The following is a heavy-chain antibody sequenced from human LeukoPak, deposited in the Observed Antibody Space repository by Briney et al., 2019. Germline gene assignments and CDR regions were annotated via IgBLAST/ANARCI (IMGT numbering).Heavy chain of an antibody. CDR2: IYPGDSDT. J-gene: IGHJ4*02. V-gene: IGHV5-51*01. CDR3: ARRMGSGNYYSFDY. Sequence: GESLKISCKGSGYSFTTYWIAWVRQLPGKGLEWMGIIYPGDSDTRYSPSFQGRVTISADKSISTAYLQWTSLKASDTAMYYCARRMGSGNYYSFDYWGQGSLVTVSS. D-gene: IGHD1-26*01. CDR1: GYSFTTYW.